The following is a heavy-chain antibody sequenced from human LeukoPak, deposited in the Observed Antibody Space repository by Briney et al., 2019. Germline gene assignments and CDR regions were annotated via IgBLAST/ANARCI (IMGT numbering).Heavy chain of an antibody. D-gene: IGHD6-6*01. CDR3: ARVKDEYSSAKTPIDY. Sequence: GGSLRLSCAASGFTFSSYSINWVRQAPGKGLEWVSSISSSSSYIYYADSVKGRFTISRDNAKNSLYLQMNSLRAEDTAVYYCARVKDEYSSAKTPIDYWGRGTLVTVSS. V-gene: IGHV3-21*01. CDR1: GFTFSSYS. CDR2: ISSSSSYI. J-gene: IGHJ4*02.